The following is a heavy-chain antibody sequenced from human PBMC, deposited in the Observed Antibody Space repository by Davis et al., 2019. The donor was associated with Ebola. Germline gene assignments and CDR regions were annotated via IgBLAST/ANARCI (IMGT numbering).Heavy chain of an antibody. CDR3: ASGGYSGYDGYFDD. Sequence: SETLSLTCTVSGASIRVNDYYWGWIRQPPGKGLEWLGTIYYSGSTDYNPSLESRVTISADTSKNQFSLKLTSVTAADTALYYCASGGYSGYDGYFDDWGQGTLVTVSS. D-gene: IGHD5-12*01. J-gene: IGHJ4*02. CDR2: IYYSGST. CDR1: GASIRVNDYY. V-gene: IGHV4-39*01.